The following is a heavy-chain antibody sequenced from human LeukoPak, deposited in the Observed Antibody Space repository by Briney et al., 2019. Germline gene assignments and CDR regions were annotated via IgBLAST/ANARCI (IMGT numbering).Heavy chain of an antibody. Sequence: GGSLRLSCAVSGFTFSTHWMSWVRQIPGKGLEWVASVVPDGRVQYYVDSMKGRFTISRDNAKNSLYLQMNSLRAEDTAVYYCARERYYGSGSYYNVEGWFDPWGQGTLVTVSS. J-gene: IGHJ5*02. V-gene: IGHV3-7*01. CDR1: GFTFSTHW. CDR3: ARERYYGSGSYYNVEGWFDP. CDR2: VVPDGRVQ. D-gene: IGHD3-10*01.